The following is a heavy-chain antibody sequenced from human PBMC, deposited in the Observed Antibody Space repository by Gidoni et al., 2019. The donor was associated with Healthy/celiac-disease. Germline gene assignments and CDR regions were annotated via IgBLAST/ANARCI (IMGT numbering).Heavy chain of an antibody. Sequence: QVQLQESGPGLVKPSETLSLTCTVSGGSISSYYWSWIRQPPGKGLEWIGYIYYSGSTNYNPSLKSRVTISVDTSKNQFSLKLSSVTAADTAVYYCARARAGAPDYWGQGTLVTVSS. V-gene: IGHV4-59*01. CDR2: IYYSGST. CDR3: ARARAGAPDY. CDR1: GGSISSYY. J-gene: IGHJ4*02. D-gene: IGHD1-26*01.